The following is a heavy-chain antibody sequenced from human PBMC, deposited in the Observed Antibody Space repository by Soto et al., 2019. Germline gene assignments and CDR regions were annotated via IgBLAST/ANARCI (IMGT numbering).Heavy chain of an antibody. V-gene: IGHV1-3*01. CDR3: ARAGLAWRYFDL. CDR1: GYSFTSYA. D-gene: IGHD3-3*01. J-gene: IGHJ2*01. Sequence: ASVKVSCEASGYSFTSYAMHWVRQAPGQRLEWMGWINAGNGNTKYSQKFQGRVTITRDTSASTAYMELSSLRSEDTAVYYCARAGLAWRYFDLWGRGTLVTVSS. CDR2: INAGNGNT.